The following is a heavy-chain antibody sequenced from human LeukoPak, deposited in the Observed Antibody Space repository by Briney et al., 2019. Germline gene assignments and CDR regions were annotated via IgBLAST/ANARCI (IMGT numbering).Heavy chain of an antibody. Sequence: GGSLRLSFAASGFTCSRYGMHWVRQAPGKGLVWVSHINSDGSGISYADSVKGRFTISRDNAKNTLYLQMNSLRAEDTAVYYCARELDLRSGPDYWGQGTLVTVSS. CDR2: INSDGSGI. J-gene: IGHJ4*02. CDR3: ARELDLRSGPDY. CDR1: GFTCSRYG. D-gene: IGHD3-3*01. V-gene: IGHV3-74*01.